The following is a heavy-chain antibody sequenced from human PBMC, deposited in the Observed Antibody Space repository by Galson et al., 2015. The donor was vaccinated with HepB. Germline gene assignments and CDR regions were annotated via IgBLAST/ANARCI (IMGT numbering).Heavy chain of an antibody. CDR3: AKVYDSSGYYLQYAFDI. Sequence: SLRLSCAASGFPFSSSGMHWVRQAPGKGLEWVAVISYDGSNKYYADSVKGRFTISRDNFKNTLYLQMNSLRAEDTAVYYCAKVYDSSGYYLQYAFDIWGQGTMVTVSS. V-gene: IGHV3-30*18. CDR2: ISYDGSNK. D-gene: IGHD3-22*01. J-gene: IGHJ3*02. CDR1: GFPFSSSG.